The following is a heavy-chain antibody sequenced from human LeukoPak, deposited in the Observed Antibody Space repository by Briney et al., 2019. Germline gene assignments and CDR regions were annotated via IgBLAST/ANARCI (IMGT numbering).Heavy chain of an antibody. V-gene: IGHV1-46*01. D-gene: IGHD6-13*01. CDR3: ARALSSWYFDY. J-gene: IGHJ4*02. CDR2: INPSGGST. Sequence: GASVKVSCKASGYTFTSYYMHWVRQAPGQGLEWMGIINPSGGSTSYAQKFQGRVTMTTDTSTSTVYMELSRLRSDDTAVYYCARALSSWYFDYWGQGTLVTVSS. CDR1: GYTFTSYY.